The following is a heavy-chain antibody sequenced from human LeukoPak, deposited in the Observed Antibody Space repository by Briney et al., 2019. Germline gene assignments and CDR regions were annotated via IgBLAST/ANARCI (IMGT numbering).Heavy chain of an antibody. D-gene: IGHD2-2*01. V-gene: IGHV5-51*01. CDR1: GFSFTTSW. CDR2: IYPGDTDT. CDR3: ARLLVVPAADHPDY. Sequence: AGESLKISCKGSGFSFTTSWIGWVRQMPGKGLEWMGIIYPGDTDTRYSPSFQGQVTMSADKSISTAYLQWSSLKASDTAMYYCARLLVVPAADHPDYWGQGTLVTVSS. J-gene: IGHJ4*02.